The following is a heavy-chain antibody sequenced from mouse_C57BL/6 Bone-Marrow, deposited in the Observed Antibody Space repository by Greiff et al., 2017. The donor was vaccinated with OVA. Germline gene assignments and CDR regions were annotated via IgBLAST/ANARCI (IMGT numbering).Heavy chain of an antibody. V-gene: IGHV1-75*01. CDR1: GYTFTDYY. CDR3: ARWDSLCYAMDY. Sequence: VQLQQSGPELVKPGASVKISCKASGYTFTDYYINWVKQRPGQGLEWIGWIFPGSGTTYYNEKFKGKATLTADNSSSTAYMLLISLTSEDSAVYFCARWDSLCYAMDYWGQGTSVTVSS. D-gene: IGHD6-1*01. CDR2: IFPGSGTT. J-gene: IGHJ4*01.